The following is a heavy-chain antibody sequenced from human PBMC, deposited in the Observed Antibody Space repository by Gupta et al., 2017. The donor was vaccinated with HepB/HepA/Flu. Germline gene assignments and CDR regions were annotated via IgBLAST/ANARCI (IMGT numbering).Heavy chain of an antibody. CDR2: IYYSGST. Sequence: QLQLQESGPGLVKPSETLSLTCTVSGGSISSSSYYWGWIRQPPGKGLEWIGSIYYSGSTYYNPSLKSRVTISVDTSKNQCSLKLSSVTAADTAVYYCAREPYERELGYNWFDPWGQGTLVTVSS. D-gene: IGHD1-7*01. V-gene: IGHV4-39*01. CDR3: AREPYERELGYNWFDP. J-gene: IGHJ5*02. CDR1: GGSISSSSYY.